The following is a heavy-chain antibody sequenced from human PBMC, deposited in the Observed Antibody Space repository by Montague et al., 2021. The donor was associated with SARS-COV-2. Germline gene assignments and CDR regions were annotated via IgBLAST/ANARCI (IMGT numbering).Heavy chain of an antibody. J-gene: IGHJ4*02. Sequence: SLRLSCAASGFTFSSYAMHWVRHAPGRGLEYVSAISSIGGSTYYANSVKGRFTISRDNSKNTLYLQMGSLRAEDMAVYYCARGLGPPTVVTPAYFDYWGQGTLVTVSS. CDR1: GFTFSSYA. D-gene: IGHD4-23*01. CDR2: ISSIGGST. V-gene: IGHV3-64*01. CDR3: ARGLGPPTVVTPAYFDY.